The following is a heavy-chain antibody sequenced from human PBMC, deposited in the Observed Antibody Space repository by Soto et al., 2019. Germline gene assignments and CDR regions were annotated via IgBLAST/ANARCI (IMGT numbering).Heavy chain of an antibody. CDR1: GYRFTSYW. D-gene: IGHD3-3*01. V-gene: IGHV5-10-1*01. J-gene: IGHJ4*02. CDR2: IDPSDSYT. Sequence: PGEALKISCKASGYRFTSYWISWVRQKPGKGLEWMGRIDPSDSYTKYRPSLQGHVTISTDNSISTVYLQLSSLKASDTAVYYCARMDFWGSYYLDYWGQGXLVTVSS. CDR3: ARMDFWGSYYLDY.